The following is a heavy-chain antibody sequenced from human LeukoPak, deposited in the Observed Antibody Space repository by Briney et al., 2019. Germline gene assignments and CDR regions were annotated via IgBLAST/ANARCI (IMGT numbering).Heavy chain of an antibody. V-gene: IGHV3-23*01. CDR2: ISGSGGYT. CDR3: AKGGGLRAGGSYRIDY. J-gene: IGHJ4*02. D-gene: IGHD3-16*02. Sequence: PGGSLRLSCAASGFTFSSYAMSWVRQAPGKGLEWVSSISGSGGYTNYADSVQGRFTFSRDNSKNTLYLQMNSLRAEDTAVYYCAKGGGLRAGGSYRIDYWGQGTLVTVSS. CDR1: GFTFSSYA.